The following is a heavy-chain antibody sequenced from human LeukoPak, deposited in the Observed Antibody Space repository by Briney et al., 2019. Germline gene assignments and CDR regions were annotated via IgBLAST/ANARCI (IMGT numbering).Heavy chain of an antibody. J-gene: IGHJ4*02. CDR3: ARDNPANYGDYDGYFDY. CDR2: IYYSGST. V-gene: IGHV4-39*07. CDR1: GGSISSSSYY. D-gene: IGHD4-17*01. Sequence: PSETLSLTCTVSGGSISSSSYYWGWIRQPPGKGLEWIGSIYYSGSTYYNPSLKSRVTISVDTSKNQFSLKLSSVTAADTAVYYCARDNPANYGDYDGYFDYWCQGTLVTVSS.